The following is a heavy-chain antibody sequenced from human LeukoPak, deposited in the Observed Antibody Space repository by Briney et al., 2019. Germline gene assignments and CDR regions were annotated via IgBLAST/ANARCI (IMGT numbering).Heavy chain of an antibody. CDR3: ARGVRAATNTKKFDP. D-gene: IGHD1-26*01. Sequence: ASVKVSCKASGYTFTSYDIHWVRQATGQGLEWMGWMNPNSGNTGYAQKFQGRVTMTRNTSISTAYMELSSLRSEDTAVYYCARGVRAATNTKKFDPWGQGTLVTVSS. V-gene: IGHV1-8*01. CDR2: MNPNSGNT. J-gene: IGHJ5*02. CDR1: GYTFTSYD.